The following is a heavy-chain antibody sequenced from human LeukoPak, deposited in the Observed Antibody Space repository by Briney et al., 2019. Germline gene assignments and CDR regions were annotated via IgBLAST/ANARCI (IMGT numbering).Heavy chain of an antibody. V-gene: IGHV3-53*05. J-gene: IGHJ4*02. Sequence: GGSLRLSCAASGFSVSTNYMSWVRQAPGKGLEWVSIIYSGGSTDYADSVKGRFTISRDNSKNTLYLQMNSLRAEDTAVYYCARVLRYDFWSAYYFDYWGQGTLVTVSS. CDR3: ARVLRYDFWSAYYFDY. CDR2: IYSGGST. CDR1: GFSVSTNY. D-gene: IGHD3-3*01.